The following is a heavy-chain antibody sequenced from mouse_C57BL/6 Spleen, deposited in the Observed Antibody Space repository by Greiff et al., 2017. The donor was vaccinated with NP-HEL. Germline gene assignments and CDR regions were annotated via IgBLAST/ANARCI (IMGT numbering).Heavy chain of an antibody. J-gene: IGHJ4*01. V-gene: IGHV1-55*01. CDR2: IYPGSGST. CDR3: ARSEGYYYGSSPYAMDY. D-gene: IGHD1-1*01. Sequence: QVQLKQPGAELVKPGASVKMSCKASGYTFTSYWITWVKQRPGQGLEWIGDIYPGSGSTNYNEKFKSKATLTVDTSSSTAYMQLSSLTSEDSAVYYCARSEGYYYGSSPYAMDYWGQGTSVTVSS. CDR1: GYTFTSYW.